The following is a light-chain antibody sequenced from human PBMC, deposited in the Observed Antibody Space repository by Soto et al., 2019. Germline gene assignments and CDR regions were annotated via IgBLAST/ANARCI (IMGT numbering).Light chain of an antibody. J-gene: IGLJ2*01. V-gene: IGLV4-69*01. CDR3: QTWGTDIV. Sequence: QPVLTQSPSASASLGASVNLTCTLSSGHSQYTIAWHQQQPEKGPRYLMKLDSDGSHTKGDGIPDRFSGSSSGAERYLTISSLQSEDEADYYCQTWGTDIVFGGGTKVTVL. CDR2: LDSDGSH. CDR1: SGHSQYT.